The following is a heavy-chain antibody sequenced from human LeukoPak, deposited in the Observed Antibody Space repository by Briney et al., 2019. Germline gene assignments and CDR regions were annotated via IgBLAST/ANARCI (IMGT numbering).Heavy chain of an antibody. D-gene: IGHD1-26*01. Sequence: ASVKVSCKASGYTFTSYDINWVRQATGQGLEWMGWMNPNSGNTGYAQKFQGRVTMTRNTSISTAYMELSSLRSEDTAVYYCARGSGRRRNSYYYCYMDVWGKGTTVTVSS. CDR1: GYTFTSYD. V-gene: IGHV1-8*01. J-gene: IGHJ6*03. CDR2: MNPNSGNT. CDR3: ARGSGRRRNSYYYCYMDV.